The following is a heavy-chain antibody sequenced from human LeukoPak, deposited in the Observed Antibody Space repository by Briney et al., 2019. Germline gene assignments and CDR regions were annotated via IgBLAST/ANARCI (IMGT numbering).Heavy chain of an antibody. V-gene: IGHV1-69*13. CDR2: IIPIFGTA. J-gene: IGHJ4*02. CDR3: ARAPPPSYYDILTGYFLLDC. D-gene: IGHD3-9*01. Sequence: SVKVSCKASGGTFSSYAISWVRQAPGQGLEWMGGIIPIFGTANYAQKFQGRVTITADESTSTAYMELSSLRSEDTAVYYCARAPPPSYYDILTGYFLLDCWGQGTLVTVSS. CDR1: GGTFSSYA.